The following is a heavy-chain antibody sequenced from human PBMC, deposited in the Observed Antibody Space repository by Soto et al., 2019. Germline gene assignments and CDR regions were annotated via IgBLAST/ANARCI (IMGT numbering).Heavy chain of an antibody. Sequence: PGGSIELSCAASGFPFTSYAMTGARKAQGKGLEWVSAISGSGGSTYYADSVKGRFTISRDNSKNTLYLQMNSLRAEDTAVYYCAKDQGGYSGYDLLFLVGMDVWGQGTTVTVSS. V-gene: IGHV3-23*01. D-gene: IGHD5-12*01. CDR3: AKDQGGYSGYDLLFLVGMDV. J-gene: IGHJ6*02. CDR1: GFPFTSYA. CDR2: ISGSGGST.